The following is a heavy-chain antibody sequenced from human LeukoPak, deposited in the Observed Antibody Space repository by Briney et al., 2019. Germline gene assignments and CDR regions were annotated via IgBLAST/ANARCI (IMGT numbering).Heavy chain of an antibody. J-gene: IGHJ4*02. CDR2: ISSSGSTK. V-gene: IGHV3-11*04. D-gene: IGHD3-10*01. CDR1: GFNFSDYY. Sequence: GGSLRLSCAASGFNFSDYYMNWIRQAPGKGLEWVSFISSSGSTKYYADSVKGRFTIFRDIAKNSLYLQMNSLRADDTAVYYCARERTPKPYYGSGTFYRYFAYWGQGTLVTVSS. CDR3: ARERTPKPYYGSGTFYRYFAY.